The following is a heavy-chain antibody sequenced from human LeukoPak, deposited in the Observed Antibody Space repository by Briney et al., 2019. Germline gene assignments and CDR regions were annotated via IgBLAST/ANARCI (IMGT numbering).Heavy chain of an antibody. CDR2: ITPIFGTA. V-gene: IGHV1-69*13. CDR1: GRTFSSDA. Sequence: SLTVSCKASGRTFSSDAISWVRQAPGQGLEWMGWITPIFGTANYAQKFQGRVTITADESTSTAYMELSSLRSEDTAVYYCARGRDYDSSGYYYLHYYGMDVWGQGTTVTVSS. CDR3: ARGRDYDSSGYYYLHYYGMDV. D-gene: IGHD3-22*01. J-gene: IGHJ6*02.